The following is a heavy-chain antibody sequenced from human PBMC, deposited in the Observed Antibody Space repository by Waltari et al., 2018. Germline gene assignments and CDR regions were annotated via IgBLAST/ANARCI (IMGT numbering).Heavy chain of an antibody. Sequence: QVQLQESGPGLVKPSETLSLTCTVSGGYVSSGSYYRSWIRQPPGKGLEWIGYIYYSGSTNYNPSLKSRVTISVDTSKNQFSLKLSSVTAADTAVYYCARDNGGYLLGYFDLWGRGTLVTVSS. CDR1: GGYVSSGSYY. D-gene: IGHD4-17*01. J-gene: IGHJ2*01. CDR3: ARDNGGYLLGYFDL. V-gene: IGHV4-61*01. CDR2: IYYSGST.